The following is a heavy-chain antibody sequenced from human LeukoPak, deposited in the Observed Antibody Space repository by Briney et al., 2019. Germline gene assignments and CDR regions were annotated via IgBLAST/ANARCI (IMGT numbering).Heavy chain of an antibody. V-gene: IGHV3-48*03. D-gene: IGHD3-10*02. CDR1: GFTFSSYG. J-gene: IGHJ4*02. CDR3: ARLFGESFDY. CDR2: ISSSGSTI. Sequence: TGGSLRRSCAVSGFTFSSYGMNWVRQAPGKGLEWVSYISSSGSTIYYADSVKGRFTISRDNAKNSLYLQMNSLRAEDTAVYYCARLFGESFDYWGQGTLVTVSS.